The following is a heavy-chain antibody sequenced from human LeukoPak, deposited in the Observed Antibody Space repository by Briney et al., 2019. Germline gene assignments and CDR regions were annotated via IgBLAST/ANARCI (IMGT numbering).Heavy chain of an antibody. D-gene: IGHD3-16*01. J-gene: IGHJ6*02. CDR2: INPSGGST. CDR1: GYTFTSYY. Sequence: ASVKVSCKASGYTFTSYYMHWVRQAPGQGLEWMGIINPSGGSTSYAQKFQGRVTMTRDTSTSTVYMELSSLRSEDTAVYYCARDRAPFWRSYYYYYYGMDVWGQGTTVTVSS. CDR3: ARDRAPFWRSYYYYYYGMDV. V-gene: IGHV1-46*01.